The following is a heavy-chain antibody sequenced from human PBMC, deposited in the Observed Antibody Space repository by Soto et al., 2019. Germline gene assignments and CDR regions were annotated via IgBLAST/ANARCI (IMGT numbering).Heavy chain of an antibody. J-gene: IGHJ3*02. CDR2: INSDGSST. Sequence: EVQLVESGGGLVQPGGSLRLSCAASGFTFSSYWMHWVRQAPGKGLVWVSRINSDGSSTSYADSVKGRFTISRDNAKNRLYLQRNSLRAEDTAVYYCARDWFYYDSSGYCLDAFGIWGRGTMVSVSS. V-gene: IGHV3-74*01. D-gene: IGHD3-22*01. CDR3: ARDWFYYDSSGYCLDAFGI. CDR1: GFTFSSYW.